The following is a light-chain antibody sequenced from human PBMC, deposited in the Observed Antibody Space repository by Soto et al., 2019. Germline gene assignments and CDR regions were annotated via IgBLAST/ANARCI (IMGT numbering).Light chain of an antibody. V-gene: IGKV1-5*01. CDR2: DAF. CDR3: QQYNSYPWT. J-gene: IGKJ1*01. Sequence: DIQMTQSPSTLSASVGDRVSISCRASQSVSVWVAWYQQKPGAAPKLLIYDAFTVDTGVPSRFSGSGSGTEFTLTINSLQPEDFATYYCQQYNSYPWTFGQGTKVDIK. CDR1: QSVSVW.